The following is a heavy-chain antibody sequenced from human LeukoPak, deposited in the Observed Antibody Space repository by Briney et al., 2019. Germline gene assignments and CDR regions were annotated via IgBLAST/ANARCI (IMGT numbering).Heavy chain of an antibody. V-gene: IGHV4-39*01. Sequence: SETLSLTCTVSGGSLIISSYYWGWIRQPPGKGLEWIGSIYYSGITYYNPSLKSRVTISVDTSKNQFSLRLSSVTAADTAVFYCARCPILSPSQCDYFDSWGQGTLVTVSS. CDR3: ARCPILSPSQCDYFDS. D-gene: IGHD3-3*02. CDR1: GGSLIISSYY. CDR2: IYYSGIT. J-gene: IGHJ4*02.